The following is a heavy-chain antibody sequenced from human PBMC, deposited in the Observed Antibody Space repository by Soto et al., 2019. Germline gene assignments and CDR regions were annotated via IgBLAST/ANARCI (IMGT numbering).Heavy chain of an antibody. Sequence: GASVKVSCKASGYTFTSYGISWVRQAPGQGLEWMGWISAYNGNTNYAQKLQGRVTMTTDTSTSTAYMDLRSLRSDDTAVYYCARDTIAARSDPDAFDIWGQGTMVTVSS. V-gene: IGHV1-18*01. CDR3: ARDTIAARSDPDAFDI. CDR1: GYTFTSYG. CDR2: ISAYNGNT. J-gene: IGHJ3*02. D-gene: IGHD6-13*01.